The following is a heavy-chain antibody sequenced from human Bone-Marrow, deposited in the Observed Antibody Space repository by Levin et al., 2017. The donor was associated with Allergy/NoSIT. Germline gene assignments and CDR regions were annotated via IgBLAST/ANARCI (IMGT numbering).Heavy chain of an antibody. CDR2: ISPYSGNT. CDR3: ARGLRVRDTYNRLDP. Sequence: ASVKVSCKTSGYSFTSYGITWVRQAPGQGLECLGWISPYSGNTNYAQKFQDRVTMTTDTSTSTVYLELRSLRSDDTALYYCARGLRVRDTYNRLDPWGQGTLVTVSS. CDR1: GYSFTSYG. J-gene: IGHJ5*02. V-gene: IGHV1-18*01. D-gene: IGHD3-10*01.